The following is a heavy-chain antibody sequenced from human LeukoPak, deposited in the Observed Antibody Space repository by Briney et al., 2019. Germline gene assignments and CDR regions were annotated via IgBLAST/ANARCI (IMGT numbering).Heavy chain of an antibody. V-gene: IGHV4-61*02. Sequence: SQTLSLTCTVSGGSISSGSYYWSWIRQPAGKGLEWIGRIYTSGSTNYNPSLKSRVTMSVDTSKNQFSLKLSSVTAADTAVYYCARDNPDYDFWSGPHPVYYWGQGTLVTVSS. CDR3: ARDNPDYDFWSGPHPVYY. CDR2: IYTSGST. J-gene: IGHJ4*02. CDR1: GGSISSGSYY. D-gene: IGHD3-3*01.